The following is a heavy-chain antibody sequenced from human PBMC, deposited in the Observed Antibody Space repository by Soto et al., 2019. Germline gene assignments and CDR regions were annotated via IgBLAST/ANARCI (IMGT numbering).Heavy chain of an antibody. V-gene: IGHV3-53*01. CDR1: GFTVSSNY. CDR2: IYSGGST. D-gene: IGHD1-7*01. J-gene: IGHJ4*02. Sequence: GGSLRLSCAASGFTVSSNYMSWVRQAPGKGLEWVSVIYSGGSTYYADSVKGRFTISRDNSKNTLYLQMNSLRAEDTAVYYCATRVWITGTRVDYWGQGTLVTVSS. CDR3: ATRVWITGTRVDY.